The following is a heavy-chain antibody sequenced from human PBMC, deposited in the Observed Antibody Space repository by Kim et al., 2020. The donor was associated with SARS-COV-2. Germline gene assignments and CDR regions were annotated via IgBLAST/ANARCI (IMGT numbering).Heavy chain of an antibody. CDR3: SNNIEAADAGIFVY. CDR2: ITSSGTDK. V-gene: IGHV3-21*06. D-gene: IGHD3-3*01. CDR1: GFTLSSYD. Sequence: GGSLRLSCAAFGFTLSSYDMNWVRQAPGKGLEWLSSITSSGTDKHYADSVRGRFTISRYDTKNLLYLQMNSLSAEDTGIYYCSNNIEAADAGIFVYWGQG. J-gene: IGHJ4*02.